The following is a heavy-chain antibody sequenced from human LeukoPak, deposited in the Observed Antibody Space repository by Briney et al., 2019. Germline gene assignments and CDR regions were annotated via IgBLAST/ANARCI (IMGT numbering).Heavy chain of an antibody. Sequence: GASMKLSCKASGFTFTVYYIHWVRQAPGQGLEWMGWVNPNSGGTNYAQMFQGRVTMTRDTYINTAYMELSGLRSDDTAVYYYPRGSYGGNWSLGYWGQGTLVTVSS. D-gene: IGHD4-23*01. J-gene: IGHJ4*02. CDR3: PRGSYGGNWSLGY. CDR2: VNPNSGGT. CDR1: GFTFTVYY. V-gene: IGHV1-2*02.